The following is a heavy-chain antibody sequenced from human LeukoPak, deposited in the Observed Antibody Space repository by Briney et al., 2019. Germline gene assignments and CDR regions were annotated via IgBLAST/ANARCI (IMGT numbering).Heavy chain of an antibody. J-gene: IGHJ3*02. V-gene: IGHV4-61*01. CDR1: GGSVSSGSYY. D-gene: IGHD6-19*01. CDR3: AREEWLSSFHI. CDR2: IHDSGST. Sequence: PSETLSLTCTVSGGSVSSGSYYWSWIRQPPGKGLEWIGYIHDSGSTNYNPSLKSRVTISADTSKNQCSLKLSSVTAADTAVYYCAREEWLSSFHIWGQGTMVTVSS.